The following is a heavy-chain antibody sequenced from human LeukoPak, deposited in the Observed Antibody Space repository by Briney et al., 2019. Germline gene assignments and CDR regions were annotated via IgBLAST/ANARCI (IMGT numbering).Heavy chain of an antibody. D-gene: IGHD6-6*01. V-gene: IGHV4-4*07. J-gene: IGHJ6*03. Sequence: SETLSLTCTVSGGSISSYYWSWIRQPAGKGLEWIGRIYTSGSTNYNPSLKSRVTISVDTSKNQFSLKLSSVTAADTAVYYCARGAEGVAARTYYYYMDVWGKGTTVTVSS. CDR2: IYTSGST. CDR1: GGSISSYY. CDR3: ARGAEGVAARTYYYYMDV.